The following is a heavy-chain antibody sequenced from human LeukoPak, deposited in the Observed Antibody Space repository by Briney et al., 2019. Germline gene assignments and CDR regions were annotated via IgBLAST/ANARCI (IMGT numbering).Heavy chain of an antibody. V-gene: IGHV4-59*01. D-gene: IGHD3-16*01. CDR3: ARDGRGGYAEY. CDR1: GDSIRSDY. CDR2: IYYNGNT. J-gene: IGHJ4*02. Sequence: PSETLSLTCNVSGDSIRSDYWTWIRQSPGRGLEWIGNIYYNGNTNYHPSLKSRISIIIETSKNQFSLKMYSVTAADTAVYYCARDGRGGYAEYWGKGILVVVSS.